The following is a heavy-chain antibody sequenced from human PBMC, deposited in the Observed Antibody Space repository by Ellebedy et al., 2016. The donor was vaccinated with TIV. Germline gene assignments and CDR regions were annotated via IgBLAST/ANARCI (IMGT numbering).Heavy chain of an antibody. D-gene: IGHD3-22*01. V-gene: IGHV3-7*03. CDR2: INHDGSRI. Sequence: GESLKISCAASGFTFNSYWMSWVRQAPGTGLEWVANINHDGSRIYYVDSVKGRFTISRDTAKNSVYLRMNTLRVEDTAVYHCVRDGAYGDYSPGYYGMDVWGQGTTVTVSS. CDR1: GFTFNSYW. CDR3: VRDGAYGDYSPGYYGMDV. J-gene: IGHJ6*02.